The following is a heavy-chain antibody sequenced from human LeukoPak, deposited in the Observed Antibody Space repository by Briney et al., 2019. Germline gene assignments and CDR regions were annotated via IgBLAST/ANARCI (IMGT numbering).Heavy chain of an antibody. CDR1: GYTFTGYY. Sequence: ASVKVSCKASGYTFTGYYMHWVRQAPGQGLEWMGRINPNSGGTNYAQKLQGRVTMTTDTSTSTAYMELRSLRSDDTAVYYCARDPGPGYSSGWYGTGQYYFDYWGQGTLVTVSS. J-gene: IGHJ4*02. V-gene: IGHV1-2*06. D-gene: IGHD6-19*01. CDR3: ARDPGPGYSSGWYGTGQYYFDY. CDR2: INPNSGGT.